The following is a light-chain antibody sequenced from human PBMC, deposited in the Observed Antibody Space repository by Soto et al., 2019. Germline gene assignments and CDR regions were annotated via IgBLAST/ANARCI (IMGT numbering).Light chain of an antibody. CDR1: QSVSSN. CDR2: GAS. V-gene: IGKV3D-15*01. J-gene: IGKJ5*01. Sequence: EIVMTQSPVTLSVSPGERATLSCRASQSVSSNLAWYQQKPGQAPSLLIRGASTRATGIPDRFSGSGSGTDFTLTITRLEPEDSAVYFCQQYTGPPTTFGQGTRLEIK. CDR3: QQYTGPPTT.